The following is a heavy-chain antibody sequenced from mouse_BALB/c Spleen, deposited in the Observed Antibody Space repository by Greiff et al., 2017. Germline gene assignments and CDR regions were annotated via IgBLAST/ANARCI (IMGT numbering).Heavy chain of an antibody. CDR1: SYTFTDYA. D-gene: IGHD2-2*01. Sequence: VQLQQSGPELVRPGVSVKISCKGSSYTFTDYAMHWVKQSHAKSLEWIGVISTYYGNTNYNQKFKGKATMTVDKSSSTAYMELARLTSEDSAVYYCARDGYDPFAYWGQGTLVTVSA. CDR2: ISTYYGNT. CDR3: ARDGYDPFAY. J-gene: IGHJ3*01. V-gene: IGHV1-67*01.